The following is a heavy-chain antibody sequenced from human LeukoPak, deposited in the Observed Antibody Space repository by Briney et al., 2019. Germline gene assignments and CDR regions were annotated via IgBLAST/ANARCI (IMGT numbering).Heavy chain of an antibody. CDR2: INPNSGGT. D-gene: IGHD2-15*01. J-gene: IGHJ4*02. V-gene: IGHV1-2*02. CDR1: GYTFTGYY. Sequence: ASVKVSCKASGYTFTGYYMHWVRQAPGQGLEWMGWINPNSGGTNYAQKFQGRVTMTRDTSISTAYMELSRLRSDDTAVYYCARDLSCSGGSCYGLLFDYWGQGTLVTVSS. CDR3: ARDLSCSGGSCYGLLFDY.